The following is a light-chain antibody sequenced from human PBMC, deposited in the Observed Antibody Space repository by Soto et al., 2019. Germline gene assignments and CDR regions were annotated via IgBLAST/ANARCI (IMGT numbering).Light chain of an antibody. CDR2: DVS. Sequence: QSALTQPASVSGSPGQSITISCTETSSDVGGYNYVSWYQQHPGKVPKLMIYDVSNRPSGVSSRFSGSKSGNTAPLTISGLQAEDEADYYCSSYTTSSSWVFGGGTKLTVL. CDR3: SSYTTSSSWV. CDR1: SSDVGGYNY. V-gene: IGLV2-14*01. J-gene: IGLJ2*01.